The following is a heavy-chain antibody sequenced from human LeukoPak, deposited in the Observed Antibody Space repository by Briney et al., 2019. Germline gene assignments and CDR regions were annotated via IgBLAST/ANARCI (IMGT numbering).Heavy chain of an antibody. D-gene: IGHD1-26*01. CDR2: MYYSGST. J-gene: IGHJ4*02. CDR3: AALRSGSYFLDY. CDR1: GGSISSGGYY. V-gene: IGHV4-61*08. Sequence: SQTLSLTCTVSGGSISSGGYYWSWIRQPPGKGLEWNGCMYYSGSTHYNPSLKSRDAISVDTSHNQFSHKLRSVTAADPAVHYCAALRSGSYFLDYWGQGTLVTVSS.